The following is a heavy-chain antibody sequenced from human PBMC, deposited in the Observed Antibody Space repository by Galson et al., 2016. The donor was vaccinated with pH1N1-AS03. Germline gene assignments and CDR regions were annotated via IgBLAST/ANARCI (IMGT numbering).Heavy chain of an antibody. V-gene: IGHV3-74*01. CDR1: GFTFTSSW. CDR2: INEDGSTT. CDR3: VREQGGSDDY. D-gene: IGHD1-26*01. J-gene: IGHJ4*02. Sequence: SLRLSCAASGFTFTSSWVHWVRQAPGKGLVWVSHINEDGSTTRYADSVKGRVTISRDNAKNTLYLQMNRLRAEDTAVYFCVREQGGSDDYWGQGTLVSVSS.